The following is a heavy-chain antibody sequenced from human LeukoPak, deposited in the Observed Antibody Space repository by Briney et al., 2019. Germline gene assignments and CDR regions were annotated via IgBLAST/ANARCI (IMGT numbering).Heavy chain of an antibody. J-gene: IGHJ4*02. Sequence: PGGSLRLSCAASGFTFSSYAMHWVRQAPGKGLERVAVISYDGSNKYYADSVKGRFTISRDNSKNTLYLQMNSLRAEDTAVYYCARDQSSYYDSSGYDYWGQGTLVTVSS. V-gene: IGHV3-30-3*01. D-gene: IGHD3-22*01. CDR3: ARDQSSYYDSSGYDY. CDR1: GFTFSSYA. CDR2: ISYDGSNK.